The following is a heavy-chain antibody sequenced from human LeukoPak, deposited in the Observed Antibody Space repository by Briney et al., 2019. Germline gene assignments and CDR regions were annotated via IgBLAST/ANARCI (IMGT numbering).Heavy chain of an antibody. V-gene: IGHV3-21*01. D-gene: IGHD1-26*01. J-gene: IGHJ4*02. CDR3: ARDGDLVGATYFDY. Sequence: GSLRLSCAASGFTFSSYSMNGVRQAPGKGLEWVSSISSSSSYIYYADSVKGRFTISRDNAKNSLYLQMNSLRAEDTAVYYCARDGDLVGATYFDYWGQGTLVTVSS. CDR2: ISSSSSYI. CDR1: GFTFSSYS.